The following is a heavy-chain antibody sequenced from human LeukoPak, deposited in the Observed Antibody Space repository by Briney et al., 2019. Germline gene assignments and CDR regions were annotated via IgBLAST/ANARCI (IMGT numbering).Heavy chain of an antibody. CDR3: ARDKPFGGLGSHFDY. Sequence: GGSLRLSCAASGFMFSSYWMSWVRQAPGKGLEWVSSISSSGSYIYYADSVKGRFTISRDNAKNSLYLQMNSLRAEDTAVYYCARDKPFGGLGSHFDYWGQGILVTVSS. CDR2: ISSSGSYI. V-gene: IGHV3-21*01. CDR1: GFMFSSYW. J-gene: IGHJ4*02. D-gene: IGHD3-10*01.